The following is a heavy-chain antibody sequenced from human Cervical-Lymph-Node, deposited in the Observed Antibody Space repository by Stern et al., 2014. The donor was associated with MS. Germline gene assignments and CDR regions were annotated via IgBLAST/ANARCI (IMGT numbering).Heavy chain of an antibody. Sequence: QVTLRESGPAVVKPKETLTLTCTLSGLSLTTTGIRVSWIRRPPGKALEWLARIDWDDDEFYSPSLRARLTISKDTSKNQVVLTVTNIDPVDTATYYCARLFWSSSSGYYFDYWGQGNLVTVSS. J-gene: IGHJ4*02. V-gene: IGHV2-70*04. CDR3: ARLFWSSSSGYYFDY. D-gene: IGHD6-6*01. CDR2: IDWDDDE. CDR1: GLSLTTTGIR.